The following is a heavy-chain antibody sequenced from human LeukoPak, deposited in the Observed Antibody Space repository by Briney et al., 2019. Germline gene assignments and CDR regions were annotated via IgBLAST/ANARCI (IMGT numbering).Heavy chain of an antibody. V-gene: IGHV4-61*02. Sequence: SETLSLTCTVSGGSISSGSYYWSWIRQPAGKGLEWIGRIYTSGSTNYNPSLKSRVTISVDTPKNQFSLKLSSVTAADTAVYYCAREGTSGFDYWGQGTLVTVSS. CDR2: IYTSGST. D-gene: IGHD1-26*01. CDR1: GGSISSGSYY. CDR3: AREGTSGFDY. J-gene: IGHJ4*02.